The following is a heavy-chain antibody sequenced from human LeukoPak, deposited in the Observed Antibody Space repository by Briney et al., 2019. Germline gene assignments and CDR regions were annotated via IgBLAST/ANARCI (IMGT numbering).Heavy chain of an antibody. D-gene: IGHD1-26*01. CDR2: ISAYNGNT. J-gene: IGHJ4*02. CDR1: GYTFTSYG. CDR3: ARDRYGVRSGSCDY. V-gene: IGHV1-18*01. Sequence: ASVKVSCKASGYTFTSYGISWVRQAPGQGLEWMGWISAYNGNTNYAQKLQGRVTMTTDTSASTAYMELRSLRYDDTAVYYCARDRYGVRSGSCDYWGQGTLVTVSS.